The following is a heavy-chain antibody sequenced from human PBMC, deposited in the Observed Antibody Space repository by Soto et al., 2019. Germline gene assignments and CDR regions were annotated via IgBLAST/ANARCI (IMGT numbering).Heavy chain of an antibody. J-gene: IGHJ3*02. V-gene: IGHV4-59*01. D-gene: IGHD6-6*01. CDR3: ARSVIAARRPRQAAFER. Sequence: PSETLSLTCTVSGGSISSYYWSWIRQPPGKGLEWIGYIYYSGSTNYNPSLKSRVTISVDTSKNQFSLKLSSVTAADTAVYYCARSVIAARRPRQAAFERWGQGTML. CDR1: GGSISSYY. CDR2: IYYSGST.